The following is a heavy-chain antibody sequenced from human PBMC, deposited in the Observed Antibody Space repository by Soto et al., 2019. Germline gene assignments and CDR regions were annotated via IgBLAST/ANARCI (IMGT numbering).Heavy chain of an antibody. Sequence: SQTLSLTCAISGDSVSSNSAAWNWIRQSPSRGLEWLGRTYYRSKWYNDYAVSVKSRTTINPDTSKNQFSLQLNSVTPEDTAVYYCARGVTSGGAVAGNYYYYGMDVWGQGTTVTVSS. D-gene: IGHD6-19*01. CDR3: ARGVTSGGAVAGNYYYYGMDV. J-gene: IGHJ6*02. V-gene: IGHV6-1*01. CDR2: TYYRSKWYN. CDR1: GDSVSSNSAA.